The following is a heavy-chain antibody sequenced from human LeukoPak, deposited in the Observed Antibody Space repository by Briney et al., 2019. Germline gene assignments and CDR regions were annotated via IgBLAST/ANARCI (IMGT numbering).Heavy chain of an antibody. J-gene: IGHJ4*02. D-gene: IGHD6-19*01. Sequence: PSETLSLTCTVSGGSISSSSYYWGWVRQPPGKGLEWIGSIYYSGSTYYNPSLKSRVTISVDTSKNQFSLKLSSVTAADTAVYYCAREPLQWLGTFDYWGQGTLVTVSS. CDR1: GGSISSSSYY. CDR3: AREPLQWLGTFDY. V-gene: IGHV4-39*02. CDR2: IYYSGST.